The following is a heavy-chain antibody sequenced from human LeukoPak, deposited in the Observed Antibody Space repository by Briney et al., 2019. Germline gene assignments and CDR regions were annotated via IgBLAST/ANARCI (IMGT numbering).Heavy chain of an antibody. J-gene: IGHJ4*02. V-gene: IGHV4-34*01. CDR3: ARHGVVLKYYFDY. Sequence: PSETLSLTCAVYGGSFSGYYWSWIRQPPGKGLGWIGEINHSGSTNYNPSLKSRVTISVDTSKNQFSLKLSSVTAADTAVYYCARHGVVLKYYFDYWGQGTLVTVSS. D-gene: IGHD3-3*01. CDR2: INHSGST. CDR1: GGSFSGYY.